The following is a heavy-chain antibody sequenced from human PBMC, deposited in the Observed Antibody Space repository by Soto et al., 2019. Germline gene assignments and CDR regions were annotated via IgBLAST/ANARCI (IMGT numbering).Heavy chain of an antibody. Sequence: QLHLVQSGAVVKKPGASVTVSCSASGYPVTAYYMHWVRQAPGRGLEWMGGINPATGAAKYTQTSQGRVTMTRDTSTSTVFTELSGLTSDDTAVFFCARGGGVGVAGSAAFDMWGQGTLVTVSS. CDR1: GYPVTAYY. CDR2: INPATGAA. V-gene: IGHV1-2*02. CDR3: ARGGGVGVAGSAAFDM. D-gene: IGHD3-3*01. J-gene: IGHJ3*02.